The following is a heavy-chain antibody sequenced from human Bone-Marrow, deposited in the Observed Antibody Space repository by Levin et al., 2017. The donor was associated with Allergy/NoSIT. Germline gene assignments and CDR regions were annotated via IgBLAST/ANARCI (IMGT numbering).Heavy chain of an antibody. CDR1: GFTFSLYW. CDR2: IFTDGTQT. J-gene: IGHJ6*02. V-gene: IGHV3-74*01. CDR3: GKEIGGGRDA. D-gene: IGHD3-16*01. Sequence: GGSLRLSCAASGFTFSLYWMQWVRQVPGKGLLWVSRIFTDGTQTAYADSVKGRFTISRDNATNAVYLQMSSLRAGDTAIYYGGKEIGGGRDAWGQGTTVTVSS.